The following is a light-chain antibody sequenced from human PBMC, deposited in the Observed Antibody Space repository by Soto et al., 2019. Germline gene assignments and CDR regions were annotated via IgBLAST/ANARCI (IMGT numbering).Light chain of an antibody. V-gene: IGKV3D-15*01. Sequence: EIVLTQSPATLSVSPGEGATLSCRASQSISDSLAWYQQKPGQAPRLLIHDASTRATGFPARFSGSGSGTDFTLTISSLQSEDFAVYYCQQHNNWPWTFGQGTKVDIK. CDR3: QQHNNWPWT. CDR2: DAS. CDR1: QSISDS. J-gene: IGKJ1*01.